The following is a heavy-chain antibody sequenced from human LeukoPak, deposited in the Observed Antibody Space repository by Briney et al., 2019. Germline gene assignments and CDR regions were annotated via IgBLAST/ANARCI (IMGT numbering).Heavy chain of an antibody. CDR2: ISAYNGNT. Sequence: ASVKVSCKASGYTFTSYGISWVRQAPGQGLEWMGWISAYNGNTNYAQKLQGRVTMTTDTSTSTAYMELRSLRSDDTAVYYCARGVGPASYYYYYYMDVWGKGTTVTVSS. CDR3: ARGVGPASYYYYYYMDV. J-gene: IGHJ6*03. CDR1: GYTFTSYG. D-gene: IGHD2-2*01. V-gene: IGHV1-18*01.